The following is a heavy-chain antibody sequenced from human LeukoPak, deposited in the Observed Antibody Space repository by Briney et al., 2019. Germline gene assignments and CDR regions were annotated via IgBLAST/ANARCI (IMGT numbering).Heavy chain of an antibody. Sequence: GGSLRLSCAASGFTFNSYSMNWVRQAPGKGLEWVSSISSSSSYIYYADSVKGRFTISRDNAKNSLYLQMSSLRAEDTAVYYCARGRRVANGYSSLYYFDYWGQGTLVTVSS. CDR2: ISSSSSYI. CDR3: ARGRRVANGYSSLYYFDY. J-gene: IGHJ4*02. D-gene: IGHD6-13*01. V-gene: IGHV3-21*01. CDR1: GFTFNSYS.